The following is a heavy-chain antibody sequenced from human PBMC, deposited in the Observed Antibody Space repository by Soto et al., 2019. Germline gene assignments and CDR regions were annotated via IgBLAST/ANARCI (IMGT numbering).Heavy chain of an antibody. V-gene: IGHV3-11*01. D-gene: IGHD6-6*01. Sequence: GGSLRLCCAASGFPFIDSYMAWIRQAPGKGLEEIATISSTGSTPYYADSVKGRFTISRDNAQNSLYLEMNNLRAEDTAVYYCARGQQLVANWLDPWGQGILVTVSS. CDR3: ARGQQLVANWLDP. J-gene: IGHJ5*02. CDR1: GFPFIDSY. CDR2: ISSTGSTP.